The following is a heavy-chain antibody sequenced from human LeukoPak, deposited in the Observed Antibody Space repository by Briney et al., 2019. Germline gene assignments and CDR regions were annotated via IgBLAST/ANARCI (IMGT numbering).Heavy chain of an antibody. Sequence: ASVTVSCKASGYTFTGYYMHWVRQAPGQGLEWMGWINPNSGGTNYAQKFQGRVTMTRDTSISTAYMELSRLRSDDTAVYYCARDPIQVVVPAAIGWFDPWGQGTLVTVSS. CDR1: GYTFTGYY. J-gene: IGHJ5*02. CDR3: ARDPIQVVVPAAIGWFDP. D-gene: IGHD2-2*01. V-gene: IGHV1-2*02. CDR2: INPNSGGT.